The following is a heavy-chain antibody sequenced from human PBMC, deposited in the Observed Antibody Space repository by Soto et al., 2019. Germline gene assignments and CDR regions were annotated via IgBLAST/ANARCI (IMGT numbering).Heavy chain of an antibody. CDR1: GFTFSRYS. CDR2: ISESSTTI. CDR3: ASDYYDSSGYYTFDY. J-gene: IGHJ4*02. Sequence: EVQLVDSGGGLVQPGGSLRLSCAASGFTFSRYSMNWVRQAPGKGLEWVSYISESSTTIYYADSVKGRFTISRDNAKNSLYLQMNSLRDEDTAVYYCASDYYDSSGYYTFDYWGQGTLVTVSS. V-gene: IGHV3-48*02. D-gene: IGHD3-22*01.